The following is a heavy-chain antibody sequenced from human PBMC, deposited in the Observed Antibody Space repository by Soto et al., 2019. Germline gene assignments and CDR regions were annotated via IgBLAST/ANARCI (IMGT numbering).Heavy chain of an antibody. D-gene: IGHD1-26*01. CDR2: ISGSGGST. CDR1: GFTFSSYA. J-gene: IGHJ4*02. CDR3: AKDYEEWELHIVGY. V-gene: IGHV3-23*01. Sequence: GGSLRLSCAASGFTFSSYAISWVRQAPGKGLEWVSAISGSGGSTYYADSVKGRFTISRDNSKNTLYLQMDSLRAEDTAVYYCAKDYEEWELHIVGYWGQGTLVTVSS.